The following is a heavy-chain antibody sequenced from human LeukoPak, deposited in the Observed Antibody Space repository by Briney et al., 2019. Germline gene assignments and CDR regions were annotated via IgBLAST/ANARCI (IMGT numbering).Heavy chain of an antibody. D-gene: IGHD6-19*01. CDR3: ARHLNGETSGWLNYFDY. CDR2: IYYSGST. J-gene: IGHJ4*02. Sequence: SETLSLTCTVSGGSISSSNYYWGWLRQPPGKGLEWIGSIYYSGSTYYNPSLESRVTISVDTSKNQFSLKLSSVTAADTAVYHCARHLNGETSGWLNYFDYWGQGTLVTVSS. CDR1: GGSISSSNYY. V-gene: IGHV4-39*01.